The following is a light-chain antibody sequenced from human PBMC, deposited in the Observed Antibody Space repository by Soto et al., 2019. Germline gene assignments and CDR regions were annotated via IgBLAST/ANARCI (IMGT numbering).Light chain of an antibody. CDR2: KAS. V-gene: IGKV1-5*03. J-gene: IGKJ1*01. CDR1: QTISSW. Sequence: DIQMTQSPSSLSASVGDRFTITCRASQTISSWLAWYQQKPGKAPKLLIYKASTLKSGVPSRFSGSGSGTEFTLTITSLHPDDFATYYCQQYKSRRTFGQGTKVDIK. CDR3: QQYKSRRT.